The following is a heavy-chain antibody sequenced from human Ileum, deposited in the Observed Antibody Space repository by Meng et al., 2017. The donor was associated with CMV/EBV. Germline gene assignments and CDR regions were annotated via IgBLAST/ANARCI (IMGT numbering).Heavy chain of an antibody. D-gene: IGHD3-9*01. CDR2: ISIYGRNK. CDR3: ARQQSHFDSPMAYFDS. J-gene: IGHJ4*02. CDR1: GLSFETYA. Sequence: GESLKISCTASGLSFETYAMDWVRQSPGKGLECVAIISIYGRNKYYADSVKGRFTISRDDSKNTVYLEMNSLRPEDTAIYYCARQQSHFDSPMAYFDSWGQGTLVTVSS. V-gene: IGHV3-30*04.